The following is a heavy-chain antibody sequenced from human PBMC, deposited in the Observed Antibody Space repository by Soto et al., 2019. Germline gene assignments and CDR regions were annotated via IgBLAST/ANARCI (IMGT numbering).Heavy chain of an antibody. CDR1: GFIFSSYS. V-gene: IGHV3-21*01. J-gene: IGHJ4*02. CDR3: AGAIGYSYGFAAY. D-gene: IGHD5-18*01. Sequence: EVQLVESGGGLVKPGGSLRLSCAASGFIFSSYSMNWVRQAPGKGLEWVSSISSSSSYIYYAHSLKGRFTISRDNAKNSLYLQMNSLRAEDTAVYYCAGAIGYSYGFAAYWGQGTLVTVSS. CDR2: ISSSSSYI.